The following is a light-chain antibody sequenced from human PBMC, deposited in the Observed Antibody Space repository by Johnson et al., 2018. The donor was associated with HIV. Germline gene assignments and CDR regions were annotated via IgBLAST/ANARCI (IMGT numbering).Light chain of an antibody. J-gene: IGLJ1*01. CDR1: SSNIGNNY. CDR3: GTWDSSLNAYV. V-gene: IGLV1-51*01. CDR2: DNN. Sequence: QSVLTQPPSVSAAPGQKVTISCSGSSSNIGNNYVSWYQQLPGTAPKLLIYDNNKRPSGIPDRFSGSKSGASATLDITGLQTGDEGDYYCGTWDSSLNAYVFGPGTKVTVL.